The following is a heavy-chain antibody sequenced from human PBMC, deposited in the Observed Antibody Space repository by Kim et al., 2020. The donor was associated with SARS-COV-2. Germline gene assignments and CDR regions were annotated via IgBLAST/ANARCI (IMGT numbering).Heavy chain of an antibody. J-gene: IGHJ4*02. V-gene: IGHV3-30*18. Sequence: GGSLRLSCAASGFTFSSYGMHWVRQAPGKGLEWVAVISYDGSNKYYADSVKGRFTISRDNSKNTLYLQMNSLRAEDTAVYYCAKDGLQDGDHFDYWGQGTLVTVSS. CDR2: ISYDGSNK. CDR3: AKDGLQDGDHFDY. CDR1: GFTFSSYG. D-gene: IGHD5-18*01.